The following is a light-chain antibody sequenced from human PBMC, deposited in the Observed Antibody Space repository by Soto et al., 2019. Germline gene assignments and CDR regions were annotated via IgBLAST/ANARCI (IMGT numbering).Light chain of an antibody. J-gene: IGKJ1*01. CDR2: TAS. Sequence: DMQMTQSPSSLSASVGDRVTSTCRASHGISNYLAWYQQKPGKVPKLLIYTASTLQSGVPSRFSGSGSGTDFTLTISSLQPEDVATYYCQKYNSAPWTFGQGTKVEIK. CDR3: QKYNSAPWT. V-gene: IGKV1-27*01. CDR1: HGISNY.